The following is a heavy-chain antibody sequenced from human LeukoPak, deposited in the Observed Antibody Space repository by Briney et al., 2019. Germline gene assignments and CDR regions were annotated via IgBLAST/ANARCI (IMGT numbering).Heavy chain of an antibody. V-gene: IGHV4-59*01. J-gene: IGHJ6*02. CDR3: ARAQLNLLVDFGMDV. CDR1: GGSISNYY. D-gene: IGHD1-1*01. CDR2: IYSTGST. Sequence: SETLSLTCTVSGGSISNYYWSWIRQPPGKGLEWIGYIYSTGSTNYNPSLKSRLTFSVDTSKNQFSLKLSSVTAADTAVYYCARAQLNLLVDFGMDVWGQGTTVTVSS.